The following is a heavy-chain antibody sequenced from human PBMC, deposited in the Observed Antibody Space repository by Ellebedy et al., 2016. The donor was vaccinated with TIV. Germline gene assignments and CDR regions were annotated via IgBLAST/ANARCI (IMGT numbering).Heavy chain of an antibody. D-gene: IGHD5-24*01. Sequence: GGSLRLSCAASGNTFSSYNMTWVRQAPGKGLQWVSYISTTISNIYYADSVKGRFPISKDNAKNSLTLQMDSLRDEDTAVYYSVRDGGRDGYTYWYFDLWGRGTLVTVSS. CDR3: VRDGGRDGYTYWYFDL. V-gene: IGHV3-48*02. J-gene: IGHJ2*01. CDR1: GNTFSSYN. CDR2: ISTTISNI.